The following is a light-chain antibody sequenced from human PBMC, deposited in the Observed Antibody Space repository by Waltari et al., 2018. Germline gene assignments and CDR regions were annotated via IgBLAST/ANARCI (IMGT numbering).Light chain of an antibody. V-gene: IGLV1-44*01. Sequence: QSVLPQPPSASGTPGQRVSISCSGSYSNTWSKILTWYQQPPGTAPKLLISSNDYRPSGVPDRFSGSKSGTSASLAISGLQSEDEAEYYCATWDDRLTGVVFGGGTRVTVL. J-gene: IGLJ2*01. CDR3: ATWDDRLTGVV. CDR1: YSNTWSKI. CDR2: SND.